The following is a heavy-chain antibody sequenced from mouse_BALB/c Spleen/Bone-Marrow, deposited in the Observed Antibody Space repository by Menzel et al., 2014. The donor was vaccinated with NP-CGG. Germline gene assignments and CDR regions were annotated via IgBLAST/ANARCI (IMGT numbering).Heavy chain of an antibody. CDR3: TRRGTGNAMDY. V-gene: IGHV1-69*02. CDR2: IYPSDSYT. CDR1: GYTFTSYW. J-gene: IGHJ4*01. D-gene: IGHD3-3*01. Sequence: SGAELVRPGASVKLSCKASGYTFTSYWINWVKQRPGQGLEWIGNIYPSDSYTNYNPRFKDKATLTVDKSSSTAYMQLSSPTSEDSAVYYCTRRGTGNAMDYWGQGTSVTVSS.